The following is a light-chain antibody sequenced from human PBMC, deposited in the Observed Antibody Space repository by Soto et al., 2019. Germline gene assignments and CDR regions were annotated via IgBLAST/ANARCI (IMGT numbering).Light chain of an antibody. CDR2: DVS. Sequence: QSVLTQPASVSGSPGQSITISSTGTSSDVGGYNYVSWYQQHPGKAPKLMIYDVSNRPSGVSNRFSGSKSGNTASLTISGLQAEDEADYYCSSYTRRSPYVVFGG. V-gene: IGLV2-14*01. CDR1: SSDVGGYNY. CDR3: SSYTRRSPYVV. J-gene: IGLJ2*01.